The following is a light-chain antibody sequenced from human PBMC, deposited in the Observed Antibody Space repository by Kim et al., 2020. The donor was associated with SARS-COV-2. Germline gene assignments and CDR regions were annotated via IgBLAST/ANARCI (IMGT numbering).Light chain of an antibody. CDR3: QVWDSSSDRDVV. V-gene: IGLV3-21*04. CDR1: NIGSKS. Sequence: PGRTARITCGGNNIGSKSVHWYQQKPGQAPVLVIYYDSDRPSGIPERFSGSNSGNTATLTISRVEAGDEADYYCQVWDSSSDRDVVFGGGTQLTVL. J-gene: IGLJ2*01. CDR2: YDS.